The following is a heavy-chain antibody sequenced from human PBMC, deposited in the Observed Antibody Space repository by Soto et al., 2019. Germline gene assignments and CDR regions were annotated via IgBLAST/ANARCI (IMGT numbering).Heavy chain of an antibody. D-gene: IGHD2-2*01. J-gene: IGHJ4*02. V-gene: IGHV3-11*03. Sequence: GGSLRLSCAVSGFTFSDYYMTWIRQAPGKGLEWVSYISSSTSHTNYADSVKGRFTISRDNAKNSLYLQMNSLRAEDTALYYCARRPSKYCSTTTCYASDYWGQGTLVTVSS. CDR3: ARRPSKYCSTTTCYASDY. CDR2: ISSSTSHT. CDR1: GFTFSDYY.